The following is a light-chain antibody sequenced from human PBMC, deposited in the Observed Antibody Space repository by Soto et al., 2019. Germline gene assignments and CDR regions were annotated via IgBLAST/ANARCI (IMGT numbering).Light chain of an antibody. CDR2: QDS. Sequence: SSELTQPPSVSVSPGQTASITCSGDKLGEKYACWYQQKPGQSPVLVIYQDSKRPSGIPERFSGSNSGNTATLTISGTQAMDEADYYCQAWDSSTAVVFGGGTKVTVL. J-gene: IGLJ2*01. CDR3: QAWDSSTAVV. V-gene: IGLV3-1*01. CDR1: KLGEKY.